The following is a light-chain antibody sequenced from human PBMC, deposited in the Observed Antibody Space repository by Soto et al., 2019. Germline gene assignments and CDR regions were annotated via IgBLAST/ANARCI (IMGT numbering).Light chain of an antibody. Sequence: QSALTQPASVSGSPGQSITISCTGTSSDVGGYNYVSWYQQHPGKAPKLMIYEVSNRPSGVSNRFSGSKSGNTASLTISGLQAEDEADYYCSSYTSSSTSVVXGGGTKLTVL. V-gene: IGLV2-14*01. CDR3: SSYTSSSTSVV. J-gene: IGLJ2*01. CDR1: SSDVGGYNY. CDR2: EVS.